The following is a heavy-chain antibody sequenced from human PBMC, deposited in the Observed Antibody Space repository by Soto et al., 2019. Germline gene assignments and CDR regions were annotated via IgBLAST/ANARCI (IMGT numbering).Heavy chain of an antibody. D-gene: IGHD2-2*01. CDR1: GFTFSPYW. J-gene: IGHJ5*02. CDR2: INSDASHT. CDR3: VRDGHCITTSCYGNWFAP. Sequence: EVQLVESGGGLVKPGGPLGLSCEAPGFTFSPYWLHWIRKVPGKGLEWVPPINSDASHTYYADAVKGQFPIPRATPKNTLHLDMNSLRAEDTAVYYCVRDGHCITTSCYGNWFAPWGQGTLVTVSS. V-gene: IGHV3-74*01.